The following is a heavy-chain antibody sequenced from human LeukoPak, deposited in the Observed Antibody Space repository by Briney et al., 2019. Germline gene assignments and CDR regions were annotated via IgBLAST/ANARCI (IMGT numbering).Heavy chain of an antibody. CDR1: GFTFSNYW. Sequence: PGGSLRLSCAASGFTFSNYWMSWVRQAPGKGLEWVANIKQDGSEKYYVDSEKGRFTISRDNAEKSLYLQMNSLRAEDTAVYYCARTTVAKFDLWGRGTLVSVSS. J-gene: IGHJ2*01. CDR2: IKQDGSEK. V-gene: IGHV3-7*01. CDR3: ARTTVAKFDL. D-gene: IGHD4-23*01.